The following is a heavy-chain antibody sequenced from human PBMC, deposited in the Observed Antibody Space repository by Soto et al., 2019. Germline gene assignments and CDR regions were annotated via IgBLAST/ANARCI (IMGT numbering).Heavy chain of an antibody. J-gene: IGHJ4*02. Sequence: SETPSLTCAVSGGSISSTNWWSWVRQPPGKGLEWIGEIYHSGSTSYNPSLKSRVTISVDKSKNQFSLKLSSVTAADTAVYYCARGLSTLSTLDYWGQGTLVTVS. D-gene: IGHD3-16*02. V-gene: IGHV4-4*02. CDR3: ARGLSTLSTLDY. CDR2: IYHSGST. CDR1: GGSISSTNW.